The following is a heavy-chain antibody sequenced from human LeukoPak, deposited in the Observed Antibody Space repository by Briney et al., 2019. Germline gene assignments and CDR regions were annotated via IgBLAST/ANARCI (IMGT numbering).Heavy chain of an antibody. CDR1: GYTLTGYY. CDR2: INPNSGDT. J-gene: IGHJ4*02. D-gene: IGHD5-18*01. CDR3: ARGLEGYSYGLLDY. V-gene: IGHV1-2*02. Sequence: ASVKVPCKASGYTLTGYYIHWVRQAPGQGLEWMGWINPNSGDTNYAQKFQGRVTMTRDTSISTAYMELSSLRSDDTAVYYCARGLEGYSYGLLDYWGQGTLVTVSS.